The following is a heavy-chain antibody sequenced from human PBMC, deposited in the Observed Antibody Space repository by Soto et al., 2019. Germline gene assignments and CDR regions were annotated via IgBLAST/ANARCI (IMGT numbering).Heavy chain of an antibody. CDR2: IFYSGST. V-gene: IGHV4-31*03. CDR3: VRGGIAGNWFDP. CDR1: GGSITSGGFY. Sequence: QVQLQESGPGLVKPSQTLSLTCSVSGGSITSGGFYWSWIRQHPEKGLEWIAYIFYSGSTDFNPSLKGRIIISADTSKNQFSLKLTSVTAADTGVYYCVRGGIAGNWFDPWGQGTLVTVSS. J-gene: IGHJ5*02. D-gene: IGHD6-13*01.